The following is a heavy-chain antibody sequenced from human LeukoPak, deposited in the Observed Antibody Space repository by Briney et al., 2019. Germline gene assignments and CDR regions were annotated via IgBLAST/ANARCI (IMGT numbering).Heavy chain of an antibody. V-gene: IGHV1-69*02. Sequence: SVKVSCKASGGTFSSYTISWVRQAPGQGLEWMGRIIPILGIANYARKFQGRVTITADKSTSTAYMELSSLRPEDTAVYYCARGVTATKIDYWGQGTLVTVSS. J-gene: IGHJ4*02. CDR1: GGTFSSYT. D-gene: IGHD2-21*02. CDR3: ARGVTATKIDY. CDR2: IIPILGIA.